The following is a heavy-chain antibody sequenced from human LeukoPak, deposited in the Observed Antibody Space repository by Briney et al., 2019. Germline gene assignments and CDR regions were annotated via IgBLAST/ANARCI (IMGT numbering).Heavy chain of an antibody. V-gene: IGHV4-59*01. D-gene: IGHD3-10*01. CDR3: ARAGYYGSGSYYNSWFDP. J-gene: IGHJ5*02. CDR1: GGSISSYY. CDR2: IHYSGST. Sequence: SETLSLTCTVSGGSISSYYWSWIRQPPGKGLEWIGYIHYSGSTHYNPSLKSRVTISVDTSKNQFSLKLSSVTAADTAVYYCARAGYYGSGSYYNSWFDPWGQGTLVTVSS.